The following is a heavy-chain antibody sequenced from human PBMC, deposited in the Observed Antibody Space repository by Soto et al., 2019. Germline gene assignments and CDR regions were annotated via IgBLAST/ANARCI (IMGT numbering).Heavy chain of an antibody. CDR2: IKTDGSEK. J-gene: IGHJ4*02. D-gene: IGHD3-16*01. Sequence: PGGSLRLSCAASGFTFTKSWMAWVRQAPGKGLEWVANIKTDGSEKYYVDSMKGRIAISRDNAKNPLYLQVNSLRVEDTAMYYCARDDHHDTYVYWGQGTLVTV. CDR3: ARDDHHDTYVY. CDR1: GFTFTKSW. V-gene: IGHV3-7*01.